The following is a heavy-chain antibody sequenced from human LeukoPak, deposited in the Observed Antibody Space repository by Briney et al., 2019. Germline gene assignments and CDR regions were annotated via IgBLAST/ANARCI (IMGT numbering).Heavy chain of an antibody. V-gene: IGHV4-59*01. CDR2: IYYSEST. CDR1: GGSISSYY. CDR3: ARASKGFDY. Sequence: SETLSLTCTVSGGSISSYYWSWIRQPPGKGLEWIGYIYYSESTNYNPSLKSRVTISVDTSKNQFSLKLSSVTAADTAVYYCARASKGFDYWGQGTLVTVSS. J-gene: IGHJ4*02.